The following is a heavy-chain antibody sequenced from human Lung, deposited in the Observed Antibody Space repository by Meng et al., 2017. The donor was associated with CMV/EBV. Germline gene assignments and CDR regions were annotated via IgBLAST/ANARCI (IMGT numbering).Heavy chain of an antibody. CDR3: ARVLPVNAFDI. CDR2: INPNSGGT. CDR1: GYSFTGYY. Sequence: ASVKVSCKAFGYSFTGYYMHWVRQAPGQGLEWMGWINPNSGGTKYAEKFQGRVMMTRDWSISTAYLEVNRLTSDDTAVYYCARVLPVNAFDIWGPGTMVTVSS. J-gene: IGHJ3*02. V-gene: IGHV1-2*02.